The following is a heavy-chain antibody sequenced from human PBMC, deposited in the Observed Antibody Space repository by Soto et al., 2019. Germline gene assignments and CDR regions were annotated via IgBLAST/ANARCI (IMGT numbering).Heavy chain of an antibody. CDR3: ARRLVDTAMVNDNWFDP. CDR1: GYSFTSYW. V-gene: IGHV5-51*01. CDR2: IYPGDSDT. J-gene: IGHJ5*02. Sequence: PGESLKISCKGSGYSFTSYWIGWVRQMPGKGLEWMGIIYPGDSDTRYSPSFQGQVTISADKSISTAYLQWSSLKASDTAMYYCARRLVDTAMVNDNWFDPWGQGTLVTVSS. D-gene: IGHD5-18*01.